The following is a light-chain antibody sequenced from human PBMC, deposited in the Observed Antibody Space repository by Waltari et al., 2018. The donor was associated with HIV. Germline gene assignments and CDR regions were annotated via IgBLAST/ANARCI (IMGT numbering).Light chain of an antibody. Sequence: DIQMTQSPSTLSASVGDRVTITCRASQSISSWLAWYQQKPGKAPKLLIYKASSLESGVPSRFSGSGSGTECTLTISSLQPDDFATYYCQQYNSYSRGFTFGPGTKVDIK. CDR2: KAS. CDR3: QQYNSYSRGFT. V-gene: IGKV1-5*03. J-gene: IGKJ3*01. CDR1: QSISSW.